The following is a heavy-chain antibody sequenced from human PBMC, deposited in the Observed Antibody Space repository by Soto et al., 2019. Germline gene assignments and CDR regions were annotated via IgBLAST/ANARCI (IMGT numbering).Heavy chain of an antibody. CDR1: GGTFSSYT. D-gene: IGHD5-12*01. Sequence: QVQLVQSGAEVKKPGSSVKVSCKASGGTFSSYTISWVRQAPGQGLEWMGRIIPILGIANYAQKFQGRVTITADKSTSTAYMELSSLISEDTAVYYCAREDREYSGYDLRPFDIWGQGTMVTVSS. J-gene: IGHJ3*02. CDR2: IIPILGIA. CDR3: AREDREYSGYDLRPFDI. V-gene: IGHV1-69*08.